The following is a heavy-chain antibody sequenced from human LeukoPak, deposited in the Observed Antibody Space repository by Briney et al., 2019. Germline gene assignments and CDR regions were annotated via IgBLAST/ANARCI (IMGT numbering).Heavy chain of an antibody. V-gene: IGHV4-59*01. CDR3: ARALGYGDYGKDDAFDI. J-gene: IGHJ3*02. Sequence: SESLFLTFCFHGGSISSYYGSWIRQPPAKGLGLNQYIHYSGSTNYNPSLKSRVTISVDTSKNQFSLKLSSVTAADTAVYYCARALGYGDYGKDDAFDIWGQGKMVTVSS. CDR2: IHYSGST. CDR1: GGSISSYY. D-gene: IGHD4-17*01.